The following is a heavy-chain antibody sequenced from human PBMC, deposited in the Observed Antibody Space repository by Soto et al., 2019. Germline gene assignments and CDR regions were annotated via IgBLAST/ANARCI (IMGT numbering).Heavy chain of an antibody. J-gene: IGHJ4*02. CDR3: ARDRPGYCSGGSCYRLDY. D-gene: IGHD2-15*01. V-gene: IGHV4-31*03. Sequence: SETLSLTCTVSGGSISSGGYYWSWIRQHPGKGLEWIGYIYYSGSTYYNPSLKSRVTISVDTSKNQFSLKLSSVTAADTAVYYCARDRPGYCSGGSCYRLDYWGQGTLVTVSS. CDR2: IYYSGST. CDR1: GGSISSGGYY.